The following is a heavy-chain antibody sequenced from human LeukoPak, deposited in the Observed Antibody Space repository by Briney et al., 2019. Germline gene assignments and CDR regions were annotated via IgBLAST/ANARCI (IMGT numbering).Heavy chain of an antibody. CDR3: ASTSTRPRGGYSYGLDY. D-gene: IGHD5-18*01. CDR1: GGSISSYY. Sequence: PSETLSLTCTVSGGSISSYYWSWIRQPPGKGLEWIGYIYYSGSTNYNPSLKSRVTISVDTSKNQFSLKLSSVTAADTAVYYCASTSTRPRGGYSYGLDYWGQGTLVTVSS. V-gene: IGHV4-59*08. J-gene: IGHJ4*02. CDR2: IYYSGST.